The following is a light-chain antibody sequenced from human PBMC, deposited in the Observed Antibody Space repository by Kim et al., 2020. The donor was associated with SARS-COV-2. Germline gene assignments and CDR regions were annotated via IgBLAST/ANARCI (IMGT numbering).Light chain of an antibody. J-gene: IGLJ3*02. V-gene: IGLV6-57*04. CDR3: QSYDVSNRWV. CDR1: SDSIDNNY. Sequence: NSMLTQPHSVSESPGKTVTISCTRSSDSIDNNYVHWYQQRPGSAPTTVICHDNQRPSGVPDRFSGSIDSSSNSPSLTFSGLKAEDEADYYCQSYDVSNRWVFGRGTQLTVL. CDR2: HDN.